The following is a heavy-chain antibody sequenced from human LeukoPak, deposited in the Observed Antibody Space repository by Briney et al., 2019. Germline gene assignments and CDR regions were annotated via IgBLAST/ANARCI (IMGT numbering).Heavy chain of an antibody. D-gene: IGHD2-2*01. Sequence: ASVKVSCKASGYTFTGYYMHWVRQAPGQGLEWTGWINPNSGGTNYAQKFQGRVTMTRDTSISTAYMELSRLRSDDTAVYYCARDGGYCSSTSCPRHFDYWGQGTLVTVSS. V-gene: IGHV1-2*02. CDR3: ARDGGYCSSTSCPRHFDY. CDR2: INPNSGGT. CDR1: GYTFTGYY. J-gene: IGHJ4*02.